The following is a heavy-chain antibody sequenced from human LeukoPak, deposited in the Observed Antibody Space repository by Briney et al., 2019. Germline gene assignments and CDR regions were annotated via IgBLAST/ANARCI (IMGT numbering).Heavy chain of an antibody. V-gene: IGHV3-74*01. J-gene: IGHJ4*02. CDR1: GFTFSSYW. CDR3: ARDHEGALDY. CDR2: INTDGSTT. Sequence: PGGSLRLSCAASGFTFSSYWMHWVRQAPGKGLVWVSRINTDGSTTNYADSVKGRFTISRDNAENTLYLQMNSLRAEDTAVYYCARDHEGALDYWGQGTLVTVSS. D-gene: IGHD1-26*01.